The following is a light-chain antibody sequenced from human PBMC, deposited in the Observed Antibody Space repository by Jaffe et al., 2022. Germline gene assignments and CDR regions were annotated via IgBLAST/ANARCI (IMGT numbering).Light chain of an antibody. CDR1: RLGDKF. CDR2: QDT. Sequence: SYEVTQPPSVSVSPGQTARITCSGHRLGDKFVSWYQQTPGQSPVLVIYQDTKRPSGIPERFSGSNSGSTATLTISGTQALDEADYYCQAWDSGYVFGTGTKVTVL. V-gene: IGLV3-1*01. J-gene: IGLJ1*01. CDR3: QAWDSGYV.